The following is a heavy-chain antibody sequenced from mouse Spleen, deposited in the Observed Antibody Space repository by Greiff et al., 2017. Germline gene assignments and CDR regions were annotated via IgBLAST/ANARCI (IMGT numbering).Heavy chain of an antibody. CDR1: GYTFTSYT. J-gene: IGHJ2*01. Sequence: QVQLQQSGAELARPGASVKMSCKASGYTFTSYTMHWVKQRPGQGLEWIGYINPSSGYTKYNQKFKDKATLTADKSSSTAYMQLSSLTSEDSAVYYYAKGPYGNDGDYWGQGTTLTVSS. D-gene: IGHD2-2*01. CDR2: INPSSGYT. V-gene: IGHV1-4*01. CDR3: AKGPYGNDGDY.